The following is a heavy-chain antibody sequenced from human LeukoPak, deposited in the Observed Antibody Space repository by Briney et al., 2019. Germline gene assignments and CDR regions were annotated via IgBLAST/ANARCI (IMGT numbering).Heavy chain of an antibody. CDR3: ARDLVDSSGSGLGMDV. J-gene: IGHJ6*02. CDR1: GYTFTGYY. CDR2: INPNSGGT. V-gene: IGHV1-2*02. Sequence: ASVKVSCKASGYTFTGYYMHWVRQAPGQGLEWMGWINPNSGGTNYAQKFQGRVTMTRDTSISTAYMELSSLRSEDTAVYYCARDLVDSSGSGLGMDVWGQGTTVTVSS. D-gene: IGHD3-22*01.